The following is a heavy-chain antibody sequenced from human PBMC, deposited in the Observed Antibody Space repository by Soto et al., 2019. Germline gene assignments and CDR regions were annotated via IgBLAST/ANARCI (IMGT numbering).Heavy chain of an antibody. D-gene: IGHD4-17*01. J-gene: IGHJ6*02. CDR3: AREAGGTTVAVGMDV. V-gene: IGHV1-69*01. CDR1: GGTFSSYA. CDR2: IIPIFGTA. Sequence: QVQLVQSGAEVKKPGSSVKVSCKASGGTFSSYAIIWVRQAPGQGLEWMGGIIPIFGTANYAQKVQGRVTITADESTSTAYMERSRLRSEETAVYDCAREAGGTTVAVGMDVWGQGTTVTASS.